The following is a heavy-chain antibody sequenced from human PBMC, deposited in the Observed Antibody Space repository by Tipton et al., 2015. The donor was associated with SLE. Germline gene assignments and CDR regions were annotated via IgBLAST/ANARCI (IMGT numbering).Heavy chain of an antibody. D-gene: IGHD2-15*01. CDR1: GGSIRSSTYY. CDR2: LDYRGST. J-gene: IGHJ4*02. V-gene: IGHV4-39*07. Sequence: TLSLTCTVSGGSIRSSTYYWGWIRQPPGKGLEWIGSLDYRGSTYYNPSLKSLINISVETSKNQFSLKLSSVTAAATAVDYWARAVGDPSGYLYYWGLGTLFTVSS. CDR3: ARAVGDPSGYLYY.